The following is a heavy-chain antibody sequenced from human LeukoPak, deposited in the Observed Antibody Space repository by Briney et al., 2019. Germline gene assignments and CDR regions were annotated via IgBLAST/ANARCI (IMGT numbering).Heavy chain of an antibody. Sequence: PSETLSLTCNVSGASINSYRWMWIGPPPGQGLGCIGYIAYDEKTNYNPSLNSHLTLSVDTSNIHGSLNLNSVTAADTARDYCTKGYYEPFDCWGQGALVTVTS. CDR3: TKGYYEPFDC. CDR1: GASINSYR. CDR2: IAYDEKT. V-gene: IGHV4-59*01. D-gene: IGHD3-22*01. J-gene: IGHJ4*02.